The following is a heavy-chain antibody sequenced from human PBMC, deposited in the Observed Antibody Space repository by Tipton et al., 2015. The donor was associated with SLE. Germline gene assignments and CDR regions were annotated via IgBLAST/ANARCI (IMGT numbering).Heavy chain of an antibody. CDR3: ARLYFDTSGSFDY. CDR1: GFTFSNYG. J-gene: IGHJ4*02. Sequence: SLRLSCAASGFTFSNYGMHWVRQAPGKGLEWVAVIWYDGSNKFYADSVKGRFTISRDNSKNTLYLQMNSLRAEDTAVYYCARLYFDTSGSFDYWGQGTLVTVSS. V-gene: IGHV3-33*01. D-gene: IGHD3-22*01. CDR2: IWYDGSNK.